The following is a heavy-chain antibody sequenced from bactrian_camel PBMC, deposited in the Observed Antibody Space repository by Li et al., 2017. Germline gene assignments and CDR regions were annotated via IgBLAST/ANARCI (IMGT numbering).Heavy chain of an antibody. Sequence: HVQLVESGGGLVQPGGSLRLSCTASGFTFADAEMGWYRQAPGKKCEQVSRISADGTGGYADFVKGRFTVSRDNAKNTVYLDMNSLKVEDTAVYYCTAYPPGVAPAQCPIKAMVDYWGQGTQVTVS. J-gene: IGHJ4*01. D-gene: IGHD7*01. CDR3: TAYPPGVAPAQCPIKAMVDY. CDR1: GFTFADAE. V-gene: IGHV3S61*01. CDR2: ISADGTG.